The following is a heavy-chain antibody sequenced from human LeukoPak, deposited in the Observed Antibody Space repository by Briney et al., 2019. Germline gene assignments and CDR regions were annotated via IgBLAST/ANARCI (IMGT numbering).Heavy chain of an antibody. CDR1: GGSFSGYY. CDR3: SKGRWFDP. D-gene: IGHD2/OR15-2a*01. J-gene: IGHJ5*02. Sequence: SETLSLTCAVYGGSFSGYYWSWIRQPPGNGLEWIGEINHSGSTNYNPSLKSRVTISVDTSKKQFSLKVSSVTPPNPSFFYLSKGRWFDPWGQGTLVTVSS. CDR2: INHSGST. V-gene: IGHV4-34*01.